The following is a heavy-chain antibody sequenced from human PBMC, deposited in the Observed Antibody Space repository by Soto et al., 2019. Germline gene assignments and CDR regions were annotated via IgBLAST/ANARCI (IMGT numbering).Heavy chain of an antibody. CDR1: GFTFSRYA. V-gene: IGHV3-23*01. CDR2: ISGGGDST. Sequence: EVQLLESGGGLVQPGGSLRLSCAASGFTFSRYAMNWVRQAPGKGLEWVSIISGGGDSTYYPDSVKGRFTISRDNSKNTLYLQMNSLRAEDTAVYYCAKDRIMGYCSGGDCPLYYYYGMDVWGQGTTVTVSS. D-gene: IGHD2-15*01. J-gene: IGHJ6*02. CDR3: AKDRIMGYCSGGDCPLYYYYGMDV.